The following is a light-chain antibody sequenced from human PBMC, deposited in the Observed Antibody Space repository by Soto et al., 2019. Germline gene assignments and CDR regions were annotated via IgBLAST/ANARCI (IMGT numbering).Light chain of an antibody. CDR3: ATWDDSLSVVL. V-gene: IGLV1-47*01. CDR2: KND. Sequence: QSVVTQPPSRFGTPGQTFTFFCSGAPPNIGANPVYWYQQLPGTAPKLLIFKNDQRPSGVPVRFSGSKSGTSASLAISGLRSEDEAHFFCATWDDSLSVVLFGGGTRLTVL. J-gene: IGLJ2*01. CDR1: PPNIGANP.